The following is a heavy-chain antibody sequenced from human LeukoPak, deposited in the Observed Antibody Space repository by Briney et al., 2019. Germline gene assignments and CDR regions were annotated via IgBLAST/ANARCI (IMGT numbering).Heavy chain of an antibody. J-gene: IGHJ4*02. D-gene: IGHD3-10*01. Sequence: SEILSLTCEVSGYSISSGYYWGWIRQPPGKGLEWIGSIYYSGSTYYNPSLKSRVTISVDTSKSQFSLKLSSVTAADTAVYYCARDLYGTFDYWGQGTLVTVSS. CDR2: IYYSGST. V-gene: IGHV4-38-2*02. CDR1: GYSISSGYY. CDR3: ARDLYGTFDY.